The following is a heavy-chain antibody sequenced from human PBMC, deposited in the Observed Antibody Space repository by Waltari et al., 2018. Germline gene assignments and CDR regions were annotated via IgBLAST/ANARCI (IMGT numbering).Heavy chain of an antibody. Sequence: QVQLQQWGAGLLKPSETQSLTCAVYGGSFSEYYWTWIRQPPGKGLEWIGEINHGGTTNYNPSLESRVTISVDTPKNQFSLKLSSVTAADTAVYYCARRTSEGDMDVWGKGTTVTVSS. CDR3: ARRTSEGDMDV. CDR2: INHGGTT. D-gene: IGHD3-16*01. J-gene: IGHJ6*03. V-gene: IGHV4-34*01. CDR1: GGSFSEYY.